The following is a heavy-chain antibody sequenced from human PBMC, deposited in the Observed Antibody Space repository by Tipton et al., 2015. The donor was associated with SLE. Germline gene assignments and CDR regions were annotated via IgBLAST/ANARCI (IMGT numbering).Heavy chain of an antibody. CDR3: ATLYGYSSSWYGRTNWFDP. Sequence: TLSLTCTVSGGSINSYFWSWIRQPPGKGLEWIGYVFYGGSTNYNPSLKSRVTISVDTSKNQFSLKLSSVTAADTAVYYCATLYGYSSSWYGRTNWFDPWGQGTLVTVSS. CDR2: VFYGGST. CDR1: GGSINSYF. J-gene: IGHJ5*02. V-gene: IGHV4-59*12. D-gene: IGHD6-13*01.